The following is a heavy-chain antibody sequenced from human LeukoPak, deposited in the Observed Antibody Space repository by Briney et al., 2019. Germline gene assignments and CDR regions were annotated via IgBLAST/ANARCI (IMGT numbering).Heavy chain of an antibody. CDR2: INPNSGGT. CDR1: GFSISELS. Sequence: ASVKVSCKVSGFSISELSMHWVRQAPGQGLEWMGWINPNSGGTNYAQKFQGRVTMTRDTSISTAYMELSRLRSDDTAVYYCVIDYYGSGSYSYWGQGTLVTVSS. CDR3: VIDYYGSGSYSY. V-gene: IGHV1-2*02. D-gene: IGHD3-10*01. J-gene: IGHJ4*02.